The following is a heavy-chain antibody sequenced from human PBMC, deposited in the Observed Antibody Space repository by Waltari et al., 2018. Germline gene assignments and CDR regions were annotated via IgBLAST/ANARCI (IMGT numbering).Heavy chain of an antibody. J-gene: IGHJ4*02. CDR1: GFTVGNNY. V-gene: IGHV3-53*01. D-gene: IGHD6-19*01. Sequence: EVQLVESGGGLIQPGGSMRLSGAVSGFTVGNNYMSWVRQAPGKGLEWISLIYSGGGIHYADSVKGRFTISRDSSKNTLYLQMNSLRVEDTAVYYCARDPPGVAVSGKGWGQGTLVTVSS. CDR3: ARDPPGVAVSGKG. CDR2: IYSGGGI.